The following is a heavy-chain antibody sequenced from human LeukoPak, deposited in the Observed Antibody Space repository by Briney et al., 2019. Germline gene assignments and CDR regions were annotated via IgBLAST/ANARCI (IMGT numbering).Heavy chain of an antibody. V-gene: IGHV3-30*02. J-gene: IGHJ4*02. Sequence: GGSLRLSCAASGFSFSRYGLHWVRQAPGKGLEWIAFIRDNGSTRYYADSVKGRFTVSRDNSKNTLYLQMDSLRTEDTAVYYCAKVPHSWGLFDSWGQGTLVTVSS. CDR2: IRDNGSTR. CDR3: AKVPHSWGLFDS. D-gene: IGHD3-16*01. CDR1: GFSFSRYG.